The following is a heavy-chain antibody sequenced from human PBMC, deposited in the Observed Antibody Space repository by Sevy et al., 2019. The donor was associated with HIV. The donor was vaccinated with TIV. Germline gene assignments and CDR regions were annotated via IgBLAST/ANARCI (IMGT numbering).Heavy chain of an antibody. V-gene: IGHV3-73*01. J-gene: IGHJ6*02. CDR1: GFTFGGSA. CDR3: TGLGGTVVTPYYAMDV. Sequence: GGSLRLSCAASGFTFGGSAMHWVRQASGKGLEWVGRIRSKANNYATAHAASVKGWFTISRDDSKNTAYLQMNSLKTEDTAVYYCTGLGGTVVTPYYAMDVWGQGTTVTVSS. D-gene: IGHD2-21*02. CDR2: IRSKANNYAT.